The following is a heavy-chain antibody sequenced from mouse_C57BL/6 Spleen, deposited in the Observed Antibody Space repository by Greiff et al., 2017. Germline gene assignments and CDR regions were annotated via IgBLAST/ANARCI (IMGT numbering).Heavy chain of an antibody. Sequence: EVQGVESGGGLVKPGGSLKLSCAASGFTFSDYGMHWVRQAPEKGLEWVAYISSGSSTIYYADTVKGRFTISRDNAKNTLFQQMTSLRSEDTAMYYCARPSLLPYYYAMDYWGQGTSVTVSS. J-gene: IGHJ4*01. CDR2: ISSGSSTI. V-gene: IGHV5-17*01. CDR3: ARPSLLPYYYAMDY. D-gene: IGHD1-1*01. CDR1: GFTFSDYG.